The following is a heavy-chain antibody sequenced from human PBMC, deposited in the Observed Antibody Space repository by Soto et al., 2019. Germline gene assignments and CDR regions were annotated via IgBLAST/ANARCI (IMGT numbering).Heavy chain of an antibody. J-gene: IGHJ4*02. Sequence: ASVKVSCKASGYTFTGYYMHWVRQAPGQGLEWMGWINPNSGGTNYAQKFQGRVTMTRDTSISTAYMELSRLRSDDTAVYYCARDTDTLTSIAAAGTIDYWGQGTLVTVSS. CDR1: GYTFTGYY. CDR2: INPNSGGT. D-gene: IGHD6-13*01. V-gene: IGHV1-2*02. CDR3: ARDTDTLTSIAAAGTIDY.